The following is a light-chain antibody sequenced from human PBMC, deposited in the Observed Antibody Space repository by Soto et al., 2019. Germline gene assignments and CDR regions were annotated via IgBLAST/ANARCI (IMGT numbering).Light chain of an antibody. CDR3: QQYGSAPYT. CDR2: GAS. J-gene: IGKJ2*01. CDR1: QSVSSN. V-gene: IGKV3-15*01. Sequence: EIVMTQSPATLSVSPGERATLSCRASQSVSSNLAWYQQKPGQAPRLLIYGASTRATGIPARFSGSGSGTDFTLTISRLEPEDFAVYYCQQYGSAPYTFGQGTKGDIK.